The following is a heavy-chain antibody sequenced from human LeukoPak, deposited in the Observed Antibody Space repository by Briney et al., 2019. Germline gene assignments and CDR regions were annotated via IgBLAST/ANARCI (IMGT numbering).Heavy chain of an antibody. Sequence: PSETLSLTCAVYGGSFSGYYWSWIRQPPGKGLEWIGEINHSGSTNYNPSLKSRVTISVDTSKNQFSLKLSSVTAADTAVYYCARAALGDLSAFDIWGQGTMVTVSS. CDR3: ARAALGDLSAFDI. CDR2: INHSGST. J-gene: IGHJ3*02. V-gene: IGHV4-34*01. D-gene: IGHD2-21*02. CDR1: GGSFSGYY.